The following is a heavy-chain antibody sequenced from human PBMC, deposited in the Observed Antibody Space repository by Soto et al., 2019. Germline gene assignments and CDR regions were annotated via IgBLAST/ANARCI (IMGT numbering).Heavy chain of an antibody. CDR3: VTVNLVGAAYYFDY. D-gene: IGHD1-26*01. CDR2: VYYSGAT. V-gene: IGHV4-30-4*01. J-gene: IGHJ4*02. CDR1: GGSIRNGDYY. Sequence: PSETLSLTCTVSGGSIRNGDYYWGWIRQPPGKGLEWIGYVYYSGATYSHPSLNSRVSISVDTSENQFSLRLTSVIAADTAVYYCVTVNLVGAAYYFDYWGPGTLVTVSS.